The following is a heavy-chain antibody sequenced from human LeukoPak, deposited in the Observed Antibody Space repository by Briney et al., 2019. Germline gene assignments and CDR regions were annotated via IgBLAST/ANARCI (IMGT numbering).Heavy chain of an antibody. CDR1: GGSISSYY. CDR3: ATAGYSSSWSSFDY. CDR2: IYTSGST. Sequence: SETLSLTCTVSGGSISSYYWSWIRQPAGKGLEWIGRIYTSGSTNYNPSLKSPVTISVDTSKNQFSLKLSSVTAADTAVYDCATAGYSSSWSSFDYWGQGTLVTVSS. D-gene: IGHD6-13*01. J-gene: IGHJ4*02. V-gene: IGHV4-4*07.